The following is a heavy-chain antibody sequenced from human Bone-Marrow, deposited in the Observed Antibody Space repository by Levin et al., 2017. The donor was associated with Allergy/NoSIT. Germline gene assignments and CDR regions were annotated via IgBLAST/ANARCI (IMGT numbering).Heavy chain of an antibody. CDR2: IYYSGST. Sequence: PSETLSLTCTVSGGSISRSSYYWGWIRQPPGKGLEWIGTIYYSGSTYYNPSLKSRVTISVDTSKNQFSLKLSSVTAADTAVYYCARDSLGSGNYYGVRELDYWGQGTLVTVSS. CDR1: GGSISRSSYY. J-gene: IGHJ4*02. D-gene: IGHD3-22*01. CDR3: ARDSLGSGNYYGVRELDY. V-gene: IGHV4-39*07.